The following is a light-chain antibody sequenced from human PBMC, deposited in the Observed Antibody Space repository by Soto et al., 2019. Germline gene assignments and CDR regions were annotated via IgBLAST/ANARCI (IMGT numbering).Light chain of an antibody. CDR2: WAS. CDR1: QNVLYSSNNKNY. Sequence: DIVMTQSPDSLAVSLGERATINCKSSQNVLYSSNNKNYLAWYQQKPGQPPKLLIYWASTRESGVPDRFSGSGSGTAFTLTISSLQAEDVAVYYCQQYYSGPYTFGQGTKLEI. CDR3: QQYYSGPYT. V-gene: IGKV4-1*01. J-gene: IGKJ2*01.